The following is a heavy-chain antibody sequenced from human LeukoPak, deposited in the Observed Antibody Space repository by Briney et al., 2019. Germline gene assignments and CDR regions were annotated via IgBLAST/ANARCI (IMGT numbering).Heavy chain of an antibody. CDR2: IYTSGST. CDR1: GGSISSYY. V-gene: IGHV4-4*07. CDR3: ARSLGEWPHFDY. D-gene: IGHD3-16*01. Sequence: SETLSLTCTVSGGSISSYYWSWIRQPAGKGLEWIGRIYTSGSTNYNPSLKSRVTMSVDTSKKQYSLKLSSVTAADTAVYYCARSLGEWPHFDYWGQGTLVTVSS. J-gene: IGHJ4*02.